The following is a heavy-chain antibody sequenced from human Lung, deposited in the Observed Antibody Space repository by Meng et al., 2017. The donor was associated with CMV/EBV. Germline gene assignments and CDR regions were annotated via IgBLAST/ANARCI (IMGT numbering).Heavy chain of an antibody. CDR2: IRHDGTNK. D-gene: IGHD3-16*01. CDR1: GFRFDDYG. CDR3: AKDLLLFGGPNAYFDQ. J-gene: IGHJ4*02. V-gene: IGHV3-30*02. Sequence: GGSLRLXXAASGFRFDDYGMHWVRQTPGKGLEWVAFIRHDGTNKFYGDSVKGRFTISRDNSKNTVYLQMNSLRPEETAVYYCAKDLLLFGGPNAYFDQWGQGPLVTVSS.